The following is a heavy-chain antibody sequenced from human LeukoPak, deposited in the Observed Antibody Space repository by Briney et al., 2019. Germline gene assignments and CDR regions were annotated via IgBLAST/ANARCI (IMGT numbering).Heavy chain of an antibody. D-gene: IGHD5/OR15-5a*01. CDR2: INHSGST. CDR3: AREKVPRVSWFDP. J-gene: IGHJ5*02. V-gene: IGHV4-34*01. CDR1: GGSFSGYY. Sequence: PSETLSLTCAVYGGSFSGYYWSWIRQPPGKGLEWIGEINHSGSTNYNPSLKSRVTISVDTSKNQFSLKLSSVTAADTAVYYCAREKVPRVSWFDPWGQGTLVTVSS.